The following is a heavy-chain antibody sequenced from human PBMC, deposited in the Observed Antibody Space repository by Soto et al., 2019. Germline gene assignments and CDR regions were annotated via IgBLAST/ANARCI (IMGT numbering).Heavy chain of an antibody. D-gene: IGHD6-13*01. CDR2: INPYNGNT. Sequence: PEASVKVSCKASGYTFTSYGISWVRQAPGQGLEWMAWINPYNGNTKYAEKFLGRVTVTTDTSTATAYMEVRSLTSDDTAVFYCARVGVGIAAPRVWPYWGQGTPVTVSS. V-gene: IGHV1-18*01. CDR3: ARVGVGIAAPRVWPY. CDR1: GYTFTSYG. J-gene: IGHJ4*02.